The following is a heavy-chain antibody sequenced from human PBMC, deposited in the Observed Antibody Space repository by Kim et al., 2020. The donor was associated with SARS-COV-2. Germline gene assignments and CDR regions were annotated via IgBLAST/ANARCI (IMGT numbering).Heavy chain of an antibody. CDR2: IYYSGST. CDR3: ARVGIIDYYDSSGYNYFDY. CDR1: GGSISSGGYY. Sequence: LSLTCTVSGGSISSGGYYWSWIRQHPGKGLEWIGYIYYSGSTYYNPSLKSRVTISVDTSKNQFSLKLGSVTAADTAVYYCARVGIIDYYDSSGYNYFDYWGQGTLVTVSS. J-gene: IGHJ4*02. D-gene: IGHD3-22*01. V-gene: IGHV4-31*03.